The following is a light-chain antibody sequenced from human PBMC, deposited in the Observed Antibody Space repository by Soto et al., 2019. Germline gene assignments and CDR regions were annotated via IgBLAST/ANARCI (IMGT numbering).Light chain of an antibody. CDR3: QKYRRSRVT. Sequence: VVMTRSPATLSFSPWERATLSFMAGKSISSNLAWYQLKPGQAPRLLIYGSSTRATGIPARFSGNGSGTDFTLTISRMEPEDFEVYHCQKYRRSRVTFGGRKKVDIK. J-gene: IGKJ4*01. V-gene: IGKV3-15*01. CDR1: KSISSN. CDR2: GSS.